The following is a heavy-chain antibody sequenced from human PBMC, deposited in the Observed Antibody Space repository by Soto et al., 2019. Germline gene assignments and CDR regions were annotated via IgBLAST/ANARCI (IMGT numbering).Heavy chain of an antibody. V-gene: IGHV5-51*01. J-gene: IGHJ3*02. Sequence: PGESLKISCKGSGYSFTSSWIGWVRQMPGKGLKGMGIIYPGNSDTRYSPNFQGQVTISADKSISTAKLKWSSLKASDTTMYKWAGNEFLGDYAVFDIWGQGKMVTVSS. CDR1: GYSFTSSW. CDR3: AGNEFLGDYAVFDI. D-gene: IGHD3-16*01. CDR2: IYPGNSDT.